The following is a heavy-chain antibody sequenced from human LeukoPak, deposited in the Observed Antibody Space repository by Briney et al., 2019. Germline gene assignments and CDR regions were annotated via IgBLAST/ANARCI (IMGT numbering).Heavy chain of an antibody. CDR2: ISWNSGSI. V-gene: IGHV3-9*01. D-gene: IGHD3-22*01. Sequence: GGSLRLSCAASGFTFDDYAMHWVRQAPGKGLEWVSGISWNSGSIGYADSVKGRFTISRDNAKNSLYLQMNSLRAEDTALYYCAKDMETSGYYSGLGAFDIWGQGTMVTVSS. J-gene: IGHJ3*02. CDR3: AKDMETSGYYSGLGAFDI. CDR1: GFTFDDYA.